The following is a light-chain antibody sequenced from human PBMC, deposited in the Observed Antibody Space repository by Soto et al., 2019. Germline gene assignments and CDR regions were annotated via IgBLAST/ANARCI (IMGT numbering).Light chain of an antibody. CDR2: GVS. CDR3: SSYTRSSTLV. CDR1: SSDVGAYKL. J-gene: IGLJ2*01. V-gene: IGLV2-14*03. Sequence: QSALTQPASVSGSPGQSITISCTRTSSDVGAYKLMSWYQQYPGKAPKLMIYGVSNRPSGVSNRFSGSKSGNTASLTISGLQAEDEADYYCSSYTRSSTLVFGGGTQLTVL.